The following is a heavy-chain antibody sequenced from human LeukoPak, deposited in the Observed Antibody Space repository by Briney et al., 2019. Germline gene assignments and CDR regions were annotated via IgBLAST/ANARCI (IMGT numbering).Heavy chain of an antibody. J-gene: IGHJ3*02. CDR3: AKDLYCSGGSCYWGWAFDI. CDR1: GFTFSDCD. D-gene: IGHD2-15*01. CDR2: ISYMGDHR. V-gene: IGHV3-21*04. Sequence: PGESLRLSCTASGFTFSDCDMNCFPQAPGKGLQWVSSISYMGDHRYYADSAKGRFTISRDNAKNSLYLQMNSLRAEDTAVYYCAKDLYCSGGSCYWGWAFDIWGQGTMVTVSS.